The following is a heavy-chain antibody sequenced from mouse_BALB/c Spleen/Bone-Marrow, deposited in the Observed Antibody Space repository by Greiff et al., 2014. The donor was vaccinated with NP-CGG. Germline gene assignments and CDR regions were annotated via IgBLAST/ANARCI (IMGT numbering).Heavy chain of an antibody. J-gene: IGHJ3*01. Sequence: DVMLVESGGGLVQPKGSLKLSCAASGFAFNTYAMHWVCQAPGKGLEWVARIRSKSNNYATYYADSVKDRFTISRDDSQSMLYLQMNNLKTEDTAMYYCVREDYGRGFAYWGRGTLVTVSA. CDR2: IRSKSNNYAT. V-gene: IGHV10-3*03. CDR3: VREDYGRGFAY. CDR1: GFAFNTYA. D-gene: IGHD1-1*01.